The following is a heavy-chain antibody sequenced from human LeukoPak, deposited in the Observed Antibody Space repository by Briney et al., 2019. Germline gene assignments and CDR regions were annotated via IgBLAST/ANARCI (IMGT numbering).Heavy chain of an antibody. CDR3: AKDDAWLRYGE. Sequence: PGGSLRLSCVPSGFPFSRYGMHWVRQAPGKGLEWVAVISYDGTNKYYADSVNGRLTISRDNSKNTLYLEVISLTDEDTAVYYCAKDDAWLRYGEWSQGTLVTVSS. J-gene: IGHJ4*02. CDR1: GFPFSRYG. D-gene: IGHD3-10*01. CDR2: ISYDGTNK. V-gene: IGHV3-30*18.